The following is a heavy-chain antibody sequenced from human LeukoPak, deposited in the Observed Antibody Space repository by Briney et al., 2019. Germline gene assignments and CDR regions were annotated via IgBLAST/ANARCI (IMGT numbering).Heavy chain of an antibody. V-gene: IGHV4-61*01. Sequence: SETLSLTCAVSGDSVSSSNYYWSWIRQPPGKGLEWIGYIYYGGNTNYNPSLQSRVTISVDTSKSQFSLKLSSVTAADTAVYYCARGPNYVWGSYRYFDYWGQGTLVTASS. CDR3: ARGPNYVWGSYRYFDY. CDR1: GDSVSSSNYY. D-gene: IGHD3-16*02. J-gene: IGHJ4*02. CDR2: IYYGGNT.